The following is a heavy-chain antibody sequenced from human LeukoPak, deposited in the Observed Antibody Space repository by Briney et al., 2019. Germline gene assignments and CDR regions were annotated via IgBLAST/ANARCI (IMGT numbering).Heavy chain of an antibody. CDR1: GFTFSSYS. CDR2: ISSSSRTI. CDR3: ARDQRFLEWLNPLDY. J-gene: IGHJ4*02. Sequence: GGSLRLSCAASGFTFSSYSMNWVRQAPGKGLEWVSYISSSSRTIYYADSVKGRFTISRDNAKNSLYLQMNSLRAEDTAVYYCARDQRFLEWLNPLDYWGQGTLVTVSS. V-gene: IGHV3-48*04. D-gene: IGHD3-3*01.